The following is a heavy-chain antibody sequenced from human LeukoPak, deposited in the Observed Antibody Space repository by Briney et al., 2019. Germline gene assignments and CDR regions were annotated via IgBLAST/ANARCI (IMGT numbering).Heavy chain of an antibody. V-gene: IGHV3-7*01. J-gene: IGHJ3*02. CDR1: GFTFNDYW. Sequence: GGSLRLSCAASGFTFNDYWMTWVRQAPGKGLEWVANIKQDGSEKYYVDSVKGRFTISRDNAKNSLYLRMNSLRAEDTAVYYCARDNSTGYDFWSGYYQGHDAFDIWGQGTMVTVSS. CDR3: ARDNSTGYDFWSGYYQGHDAFDI. D-gene: IGHD3-3*01. CDR2: IKQDGSEK.